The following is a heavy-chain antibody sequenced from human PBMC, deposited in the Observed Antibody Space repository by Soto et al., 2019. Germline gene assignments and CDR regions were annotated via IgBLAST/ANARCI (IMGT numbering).Heavy chain of an antibody. CDR3: ARLTSSGDPNLDY. Sequence: QVQLVQSGAEVKKPGSSVKVSCKASGGTFSSYTISWVRQAPGQGLEWMGRIIPILGIANYAQKFQGRVTITADKSTSTAYMELSSLRSEDTAVYYCARLTSSGDPNLDYWGQGTLVTVSS. D-gene: IGHD6-19*01. CDR2: IIPILGIA. CDR1: GGTFSSYT. J-gene: IGHJ4*02. V-gene: IGHV1-69*02.